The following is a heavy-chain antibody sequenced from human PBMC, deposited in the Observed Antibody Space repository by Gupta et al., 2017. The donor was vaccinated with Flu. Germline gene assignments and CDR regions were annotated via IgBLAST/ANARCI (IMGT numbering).Heavy chain of an antibody. Sequence: QVQLQESGPGLVKPSETLSLTCAVSGYSISSGYYWGWIRQPPGKGLEWIGSIYHSGSTYYNPSLKSRVTISVDTSKNQFSLKLSSVTAADTAVYYCARDATTYCSSTSCSKSYYYYYGMDVWGQGTTVTVSS. D-gene: IGHD2-2*01. CDR3: ARDATTYCSSTSCSKSYYYYYGMDV. CDR2: IYHSGST. J-gene: IGHJ6*02. CDR1: GYSISSGYY. V-gene: IGHV4-38-2*01.